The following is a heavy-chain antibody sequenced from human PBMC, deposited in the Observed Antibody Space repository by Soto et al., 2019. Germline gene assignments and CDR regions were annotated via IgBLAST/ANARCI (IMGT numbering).Heavy chain of an antibody. Sequence: TLSLTCAVYGGSFSGYYWSWIRQPPGKGLEWIGEINHSGSTNYNPSLKSRVTISVDTSKNQFSLKLSSVTAADTAVYYCARGITMVRGAPYYYYGMDVWGQGTTVTVSS. D-gene: IGHD3-10*01. CDR1: GGSFSGYY. J-gene: IGHJ6*02. CDR3: ARGITMVRGAPYYYYGMDV. V-gene: IGHV4-34*01. CDR2: INHSGST.